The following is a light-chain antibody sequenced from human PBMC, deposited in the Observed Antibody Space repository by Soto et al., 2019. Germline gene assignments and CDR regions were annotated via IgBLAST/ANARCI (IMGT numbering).Light chain of an antibody. V-gene: IGKV3-15*01. CDR1: QSVNSD. CDR2: GAS. Sequence: EIVMTQSPATLSVSPGERATLSCRASQSVNSDLVWYQQKPGQAPRLLIYGASTRATGIPGRFSGSGSGTEFTLTISSLQSEDFAVYYCQQYNNWPLTFGGGTKVDVK. J-gene: IGKJ4*01. CDR3: QQYNNWPLT.